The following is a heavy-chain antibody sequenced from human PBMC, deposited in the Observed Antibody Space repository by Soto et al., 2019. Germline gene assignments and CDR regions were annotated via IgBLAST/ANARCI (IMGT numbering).Heavy chain of an antibody. V-gene: IGHV3-21*04. Sequence: SLRLSGATSVFTFSSYSVNWVRQAPGMGLEWVSSISSANAYIYYADSVKCRFTISRDNAKNSLFLQMSSLRAEDTDIYSCTRTISFRLPGNGMDVWGQGTTVTVSS. CDR1: VFTFSSYS. CDR3: TRTISFRLPGNGMDV. J-gene: IGHJ6*02. CDR2: ISSANAYI.